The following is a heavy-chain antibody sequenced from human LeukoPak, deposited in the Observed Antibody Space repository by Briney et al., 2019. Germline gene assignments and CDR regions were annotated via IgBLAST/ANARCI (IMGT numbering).Heavy chain of an antibody. D-gene: IGHD3-22*01. CDR3: AGLVGRYSSGLYYYYFDY. CDR2: MYLSGTT. Sequence: SETLSLTCTVSGDSINSLDLWSWVRQPPGKGLEWSGEMYLSGTTHSNPSVKSRVTISIDKSKNQFFLNLSSVTAADTAVYYCAGLVGRYSSGLYYYYFDYWGQGTLVTVSS. CDR1: GDSINSLDL. V-gene: IGHV4-4*02. J-gene: IGHJ4*02.